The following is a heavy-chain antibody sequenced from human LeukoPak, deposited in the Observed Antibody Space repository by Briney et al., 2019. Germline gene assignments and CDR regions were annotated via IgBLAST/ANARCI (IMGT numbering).Heavy chain of an antibody. J-gene: IGHJ4*02. V-gene: IGHV1-69*04. CDR1: GGTFSSYA. CDR2: IIPILGIA. Sequence: SVKVSCRASGGTFSSYAISWVRQAPGQGLEWMGRIIPILGIANYAQKFQGRVTITADKSTSTAYMELSSLRSEDTAVYYCARDVMEGSEITLHGNGGNPDYWGQGTLVTVSS. D-gene: IGHD4-23*01. CDR3: ARDVMEGSEITLHGNGGNPDY.